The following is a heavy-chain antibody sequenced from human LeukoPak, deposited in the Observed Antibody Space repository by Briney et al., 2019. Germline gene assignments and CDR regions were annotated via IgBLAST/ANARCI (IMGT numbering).Heavy chain of an antibody. V-gene: IGHV3-7*01. Sequence: GGSLRLSCAASGFTFSSYGMSWVRQAPGKGLEWVANIKQDGSEKHYVDSVKGRFTISRDNAKNSLFLQMNSLRAEDTAVYYCAGAPYYYDATGVSWGLNNWGQGTLVTVSS. CDR3: AGAPYYYDATGVSWGLNN. CDR1: GFTFSSYG. D-gene: IGHD3-22*01. CDR2: IKQDGSEK. J-gene: IGHJ4*02.